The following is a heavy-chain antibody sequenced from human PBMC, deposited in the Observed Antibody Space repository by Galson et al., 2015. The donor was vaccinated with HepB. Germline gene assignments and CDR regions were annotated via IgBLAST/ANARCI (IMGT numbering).Heavy chain of an antibody. CDR3: ARKVGGGEYYYMDV. J-gene: IGHJ6*03. D-gene: IGHD3-16*01. V-gene: IGHV3-74*01. Sequence: SLRLSCAASGFTFSSYWMHWVRQAPGKGLVWVSRINSDGSSTSYADSVKGRFTISRDNAKNTLYLQMNSLRAEDTAVYYCARKVGGGEYYYMDVWGKGTTVTVSS. CDR2: INSDGSST. CDR1: GFTFSSYW.